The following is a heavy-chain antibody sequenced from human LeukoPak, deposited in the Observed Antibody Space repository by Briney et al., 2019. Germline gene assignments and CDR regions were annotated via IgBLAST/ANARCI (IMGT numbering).Heavy chain of an antibody. Sequence: GGSLRLSCAASGFTFSRYWMSWVRQAPGKGLEWVANIKQDGSEKYYVDPVKGRFTISRDNAKNSLYLQMNSLRAEDTAVYYCAREAEGRFLERSIEQAGGGQGTLVTVSS. V-gene: IGHV3-7*01. CDR3: AREAEGRFLERSIEQAG. J-gene: IGHJ4*02. CDR1: GFTFSRYW. D-gene: IGHD3-3*01. CDR2: IKQDGSEK.